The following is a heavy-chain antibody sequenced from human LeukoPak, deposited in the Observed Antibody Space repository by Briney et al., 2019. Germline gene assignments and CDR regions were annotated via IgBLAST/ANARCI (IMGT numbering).Heavy chain of an antibody. CDR1: GGSISSYY. V-gene: IGHV4-4*07. D-gene: IGHD2-2*01. CDR3: ASLLVVVPAAPNNYYYYYMDV. CDR2: IYTSGST. Sequence: SETLSLTCTVSGGSISSYYWSWIRQPAGKGLEWIGRIYTSGSTNYNPCLKSRVTMSVDTSKNQFSLKLSSVTAADTAVYYCASLLVVVPAAPNNYYYYYMDVWGKGTTVTVSS. J-gene: IGHJ6*03.